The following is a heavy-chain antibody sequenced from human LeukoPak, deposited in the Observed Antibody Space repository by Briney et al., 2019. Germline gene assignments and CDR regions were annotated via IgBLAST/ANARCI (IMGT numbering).Heavy chain of an antibody. CDR2: LFTDGTT. J-gene: IGHJ6*02. CDR3: ARDRPYYDKGDMDV. V-gene: IGHV3-53*01. Sequence: GGSLRLSCAASGFSVSGHYMSWVRQAPGEGLQWVSILFTDGTTYYADSVRGRFAISRDSYRNTLYLHMTGLRADDTALYFCARDRPYYDKGDMDVWGQGTMVTVSS. D-gene: IGHD3-16*01. CDR1: GFSVSGHY.